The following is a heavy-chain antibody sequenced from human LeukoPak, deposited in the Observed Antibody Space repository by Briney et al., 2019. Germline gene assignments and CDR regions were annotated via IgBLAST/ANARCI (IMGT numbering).Heavy chain of an antibody. CDR2: ISAYNGNT. CDR1: GYTFTSYG. Sequence: GASVKVSCKASGYTFTSYGISWVRQAPGQGLEWMGWISAYNGNTSYAQKLQGRVTMTTDTSTSTAYMELRSLRSDDTAVYYCARAARWCTNGVCQIEYWGQGTLVTVSS. D-gene: IGHD2-8*01. J-gene: IGHJ4*02. V-gene: IGHV1-18*01. CDR3: ARAARWCTNGVCQIEY.